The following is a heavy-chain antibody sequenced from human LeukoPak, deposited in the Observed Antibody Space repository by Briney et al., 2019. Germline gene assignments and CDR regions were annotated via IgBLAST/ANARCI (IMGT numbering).Heavy chain of an antibody. V-gene: IGHV4-59*01. D-gene: IGHD3-3*01. J-gene: IGHJ6*02. CDR3: ARDSPGYDFWSGYYSRDYYYYYGMDV. Sequence: SQSLSLTCTVCGGSISSYYWSWIRQPPGKGLEWLGYIYYSGSTNYNPSLKSPVTLSVDTSKNQFSPKLSSVTGADTAVYYCARDSPGYDFWSGYYSRDYYYYYGMDVWGQGTTVTVSS. CDR2: IYYSGST. CDR1: GGSISSYY.